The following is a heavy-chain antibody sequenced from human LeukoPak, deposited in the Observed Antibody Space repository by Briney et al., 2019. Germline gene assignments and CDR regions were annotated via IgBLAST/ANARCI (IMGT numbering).Heavy chain of an antibody. V-gene: IGHV1-2*02. Sequence: ASVKVSCKASGYTLTGYYMHWVRQAPGQGLEWMGWINPNNGGTNYAQKFQGRVTMTRDTSINTAYMELSRLRSDDTAVYYCARGARFYDTSGCLDYWGQGTLVTVSS. D-gene: IGHD3-22*01. J-gene: IGHJ4*02. CDR2: INPNNGGT. CDR1: GYTLTGYY. CDR3: ARGARFYDTSGCLDY.